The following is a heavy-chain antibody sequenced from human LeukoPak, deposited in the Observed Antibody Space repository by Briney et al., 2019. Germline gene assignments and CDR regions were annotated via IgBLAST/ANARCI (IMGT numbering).Heavy chain of an antibody. D-gene: IGHD3-9*01. CDR2: IYYSGST. CDR1: GGSISSNSYH. J-gene: IGHJ6*02. CDR3: ARGFAPDDWLSSYYYYGMDV. Sequence: EASETLSLTCTVSGGSISSNSYHWSWIRQPPGKGLEWIGYIYYSGSTNYNPSLKSRVTISVDTSKNQFSLKLSSVTAADTAVYYCARGFAPDDWLSSYYYYGMDVWGQGTTVTVSS. V-gene: IGHV4-61*01.